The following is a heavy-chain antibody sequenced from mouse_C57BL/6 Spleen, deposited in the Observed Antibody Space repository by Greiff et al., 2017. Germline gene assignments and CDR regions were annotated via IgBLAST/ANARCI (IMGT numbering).Heavy chain of an antibody. J-gene: IGHJ4*01. Sequence: EVKVEESGPGLVKPSQSLSLTCSVTGYSITSGYYWNWIRQFPGNKLEWMGYISYDGSNNYNPSLKNRISITRDTSTNQFFLKLNSVTTEDTATYYCAREEFITTVVGAMDYWGQGTSVTVSS. CDR1: GYSITSGYY. CDR2: ISYDGSN. D-gene: IGHD1-1*01. V-gene: IGHV3-6*01. CDR3: AREEFITTVVGAMDY.